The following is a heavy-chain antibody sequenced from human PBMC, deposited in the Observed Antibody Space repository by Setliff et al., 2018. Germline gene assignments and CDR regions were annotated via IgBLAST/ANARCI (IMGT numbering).Heavy chain of an antibody. CDR1: GGSISSGGYY. D-gene: IGHD5-12*01. Sequence: KASETLSLTCTVSGGSISSGGYYWSWIRQPPGKGLEWIGEINHSGSTNYNPSLKSRVTISVDTSKNQFSLKLSSVTAADTAVYYCARGERRWLRFSLDYWGQGTLVTVSS. CDR3: ARGERRWLRFSLDY. J-gene: IGHJ4*02. CDR2: INHSGST. V-gene: IGHV4-39*07.